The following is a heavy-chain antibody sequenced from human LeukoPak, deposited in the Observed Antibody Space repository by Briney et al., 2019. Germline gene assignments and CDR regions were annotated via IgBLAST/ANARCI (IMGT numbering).Heavy chain of an antibody. D-gene: IGHD3-22*01. Sequence: GGSLRLSCAASGFTVSSNYMSWVRQAPGKGLEWVSVIYSGGSTYYADSVKGRFTISRDNSKNTLYLQMSSLRAEDTAVYYCASGSDSSGYYFPFDYWGQGTLVTVSS. CDR2: IYSGGST. CDR3: ASGSDSSGYYFPFDY. V-gene: IGHV3-66*01. J-gene: IGHJ4*02. CDR1: GFTVSSNY.